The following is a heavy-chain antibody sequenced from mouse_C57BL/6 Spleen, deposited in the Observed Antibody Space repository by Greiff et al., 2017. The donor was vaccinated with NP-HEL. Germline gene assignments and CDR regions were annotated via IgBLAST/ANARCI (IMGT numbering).Heavy chain of an antibody. CDR2: LSDGGSYT. CDR3: ARDDYYDYDAPV. J-gene: IGHJ1*03. Sequence: EVKLVESGGGLVKPGGSLKLSCAASGFTFSSYAMSWVRQTPEKRLEWVATLSDGGSYTYYPDNVKGRFTISRDNAKNNLYLQMSHLKSEDTAMYYCARDDYYDYDAPVWGTGTTVTVSS. CDR1: GFTFSSYA. V-gene: IGHV5-4*01. D-gene: IGHD2-4*01.